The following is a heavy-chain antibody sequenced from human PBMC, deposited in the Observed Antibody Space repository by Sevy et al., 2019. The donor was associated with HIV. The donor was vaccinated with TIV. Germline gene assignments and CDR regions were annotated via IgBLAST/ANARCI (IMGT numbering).Heavy chain of an antibody. CDR1: GGSFSGYY. D-gene: IGHD2-15*01. CDR3: ARHCTGSSCSHAFNI. J-gene: IGHJ3*02. Sequence: SETLSLTCAVYGGSFSGYYWSWIRQPPGKGLEWIGEINHSGGTNYNPSLKSRVTISVDTSKNQFSLKLNSVTAADTAVYFCARHCTGSSCSHAFNIWGQGTMVTVSS. CDR2: INHSGGT. V-gene: IGHV4-34*01.